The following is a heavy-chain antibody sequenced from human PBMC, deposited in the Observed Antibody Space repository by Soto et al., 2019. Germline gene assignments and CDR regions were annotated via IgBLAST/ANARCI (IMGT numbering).Heavy chain of an antibody. V-gene: IGHV4-59*01. CDR1: GGSITSYY. Sequence: QVQLQESGPGLVKPSETLSLICTVSGGSITSYYWTWIRQPPGKGLEWIGYINYSGSTNYNPSLTIRITISVDTSKNQFSLKLSSGTAADTAVYFRARVAYDFWSGWGGAGYYYYLDVWGKGTTVTFSS. D-gene: IGHD3-3*01. CDR3: ARVAYDFWSGWGGAGYYYYLDV. CDR2: INYSGST. J-gene: IGHJ6*03.